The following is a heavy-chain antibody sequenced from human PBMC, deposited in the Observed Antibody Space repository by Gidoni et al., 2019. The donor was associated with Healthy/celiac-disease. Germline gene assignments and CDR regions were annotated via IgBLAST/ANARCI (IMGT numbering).Heavy chain of an antibody. D-gene: IGHD3-22*01. CDR2: SSSSSSYI. V-gene: IGHV3-21*01. CDR3: ARDLSYYDSSGYGDAFDI. J-gene: IGHJ3*02. CDR1: GFTFSSYS. Sequence: EVQLVESGGGLVKPGGSLRLSCAASGFTFSSYSMNWVRQAPGKGLEWVSSSSSSSSYIYYADSVKGRFTISRDNAKNSLYLQMNSLRAEDTAVYYCARDLSYYDSSGYGDAFDIWGQGTMVTVSS.